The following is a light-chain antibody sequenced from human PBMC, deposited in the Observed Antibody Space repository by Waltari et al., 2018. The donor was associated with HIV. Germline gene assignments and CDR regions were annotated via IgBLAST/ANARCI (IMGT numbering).Light chain of an antibody. CDR1: QSLFSN. CDR3: QQYNEWLALT. CDR2: DAS. J-gene: IGKJ4*01. V-gene: IGKV3-15*01. Sequence: ILLPQSPAAASVSAGEKATISCTASQSLFSNLALYQHRPGQAPRLLIYDASTRGAGVPDRFSGTASGTEFTLTISNLQSEDVGLYYCQQYNEWLALTFGGGTRVEV.